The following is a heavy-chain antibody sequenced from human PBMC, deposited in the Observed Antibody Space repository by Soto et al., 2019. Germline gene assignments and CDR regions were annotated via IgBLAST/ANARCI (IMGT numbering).Heavy chain of an antibody. Sequence: GGSLRLSCAASGFTFSSYWMSWVRQAPGKGLEWVANIKQDGSEKYYVDSVKGRFTISRDNAKNSLYLQMNSLRDEDTAVYYRVIIGYWSTSCHGHYYLDVLAKGTTVTVSS. CDR3: VIIGYWSTSCHGHYYLDV. D-gene: IGHD2-2*01. J-gene: IGHJ6*03. CDR2: IKQDGSEK. CDR1: GFTFSSYW. V-gene: IGHV3-7*01.